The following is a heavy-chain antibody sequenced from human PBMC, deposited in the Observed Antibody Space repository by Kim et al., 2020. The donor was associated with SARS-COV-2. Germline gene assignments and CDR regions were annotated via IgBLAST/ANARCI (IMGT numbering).Heavy chain of an antibody. J-gene: IGHJ3*02. V-gene: IGHV3-11*04. CDR3: ASCHYGDYVFAFDI. Sequence: ADSVKGRFTISRDNAKNSLYLQMNSLRAEDTAVYYCASCHYGDYVFAFDIWGQGTMVTVSS. D-gene: IGHD4-17*01.